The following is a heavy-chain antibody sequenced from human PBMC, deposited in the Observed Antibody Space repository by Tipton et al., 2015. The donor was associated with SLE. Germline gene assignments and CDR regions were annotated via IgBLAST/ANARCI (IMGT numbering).Heavy chain of an antibody. J-gene: IGHJ3*02. Sequence: TLSLTCTVSGGSISSYYWSWIRQPPGKGLEWIGYMYYSGSTKYNPSLKSRVTISVDTSKSQFSLKLSSVTAADTAVYYCARERGDAFDIWGQGTMVTVSS. CDR2: MYYSGST. D-gene: IGHD3-10*01. V-gene: IGHV4-59*01. CDR1: GGSISSYY. CDR3: ARERGDAFDI.